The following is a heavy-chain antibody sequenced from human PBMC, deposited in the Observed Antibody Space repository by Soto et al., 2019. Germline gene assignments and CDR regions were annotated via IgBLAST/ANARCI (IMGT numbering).Heavy chain of an antibody. Sequence: GASVKVSCKASGYTFTSYAMHWVRQAPGQRLEWMGWINAGNGNTKYSQKFQGRVTVTRDTSASTAYMELSSLRSEDTAVYYCASLGSGYDILTGYPRGYYYYGMDVWGQGTTVTVSS. D-gene: IGHD3-9*01. J-gene: IGHJ6*02. V-gene: IGHV1-3*01. CDR1: GYTFTSYA. CDR2: INAGNGNT. CDR3: ASLGSGYDILTGYPRGYYYYGMDV.